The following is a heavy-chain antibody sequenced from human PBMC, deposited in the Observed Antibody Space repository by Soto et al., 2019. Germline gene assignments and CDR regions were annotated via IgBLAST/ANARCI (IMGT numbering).Heavy chain of an antibody. CDR1: GGTFSSYT. D-gene: IGHD2-2*01. V-gene: IGHV1-69*02. J-gene: IGHJ6*03. CDR3: ARGRLVVPAAEVGYYYYYMDV. CDR2: IIPILGIA. Sequence: ASVKVSCKASGGTFSSYTISWVRQAPGQGLEWMGRIIPILGIANYAQKFQGRVTITADKSTSTAYMELSSLRSEDTAVYYCARGRLVVPAAEVGYYYYYMDVWGKGTTVTVSS.